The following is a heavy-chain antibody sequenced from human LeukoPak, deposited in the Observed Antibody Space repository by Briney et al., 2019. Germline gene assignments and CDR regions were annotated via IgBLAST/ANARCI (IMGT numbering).Heavy chain of an antibody. Sequence: GASVKVSCKASGGTFSSYAISWVRQAPGQGLEWMGGIIPIFGTANYAQKFQGRVTITADKSTSTACMELSSLRSEDTAVYYCARASSSGRPKDFDYWGQGTLVTVSS. CDR3: ARASSSGRPKDFDY. CDR1: GGTFSSYA. D-gene: IGHD6-19*01. J-gene: IGHJ4*02. V-gene: IGHV1-69*06. CDR2: IIPIFGTA.